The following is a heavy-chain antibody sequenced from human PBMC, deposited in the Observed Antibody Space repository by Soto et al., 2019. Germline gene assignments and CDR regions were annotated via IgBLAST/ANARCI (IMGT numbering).Heavy chain of an antibody. D-gene: IGHD1-26*01. CDR2: IIPIFGTA. CDR3: ARDSPGSGSYHYGMDV. V-gene: IGHV1-69*13. Sequence: ASVKVSCKASGGTFSSYAISWVRQAPGQGLEWMGGIIPIFGTANYAQKFQGRVTITADESTSTAYMELSSLRSEDTAVYCCARDSPGSGSYHYGMDVWGQGATVTVSS. CDR1: GGTFSSYA. J-gene: IGHJ6*02.